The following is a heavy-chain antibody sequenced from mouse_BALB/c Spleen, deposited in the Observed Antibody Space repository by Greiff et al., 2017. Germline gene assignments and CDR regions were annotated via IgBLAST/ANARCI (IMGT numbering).Heavy chain of an antibody. CDR2: INPGSGGT. D-gene: IGHD2-2*01. CDR1: GYAFTNYL. J-gene: IGHJ3*01. V-gene: IGHV1-54*03. Sequence: VKLVESGAELVRPGTSVKVSCKASGYAFTNYLIEWVKQRPGQGLEWIGVINPGSGGTNYNEKFKGKATLTADKSSSTAYMQLSSLTSDDSAVYFCARGKGLGYDGPWFAYWGQGTLVTVSA. CDR3: ARGKGLGYDGPWFAY.